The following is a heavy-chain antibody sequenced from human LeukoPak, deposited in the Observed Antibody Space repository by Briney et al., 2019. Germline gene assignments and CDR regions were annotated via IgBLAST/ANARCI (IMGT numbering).Heavy chain of an antibody. CDR1: GCSLRPDY. Sequence: SESLSLTCTVSGCSLRPDYRTWIRQPPGKGLEWIGSIHSTGTTPYTPSRTPPLTTSVDTSRSRFSRKLTSVPAADTAVYYCAKILPGRNFDHWGQGALVTVSS. CDR2: IHSTGTT. D-gene: IGHD2-2*01. V-gene: IGHV4-4*08. J-gene: IGHJ4*02. CDR3: AKILPGRNFDH.